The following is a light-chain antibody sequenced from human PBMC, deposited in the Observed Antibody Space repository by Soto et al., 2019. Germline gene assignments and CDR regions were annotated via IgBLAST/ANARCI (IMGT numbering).Light chain of an antibody. CDR2: GVS. J-gene: IGKJ1*01. CDR3: QQYGNWPPWT. CDR1: ESVGSH. V-gene: IGKV3-15*01. Sequence: DTVMTQSPATLSVSPGETATLSCRASESVGSHLAWYQQKPGQAPRLLIYGVSTRATGIPVRFRGSGSETEFTLTSSSLQSDDFAVYYCQQYGNWPPWTFGQGTKVEI.